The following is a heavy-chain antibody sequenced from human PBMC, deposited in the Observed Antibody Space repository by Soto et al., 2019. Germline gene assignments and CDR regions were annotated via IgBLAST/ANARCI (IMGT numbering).Heavy chain of an antibody. Sequence: QWLQSGGGLVQPGGSLTLSCAASGFTFGTTDMSWVRQAPGPGLEWVSTIDGSGGITYYADSVKGRFTISRDNSRNTVYLQMNSLRGDDTALYYCVKNSGWFNTWGQGALVTVSS. CDR3: VKNSGWFNT. J-gene: IGHJ5*02. D-gene: IGHD3-10*01. CDR1: GFTFGTTD. CDR2: IDGSGGIT. V-gene: IGHV3-23*01.